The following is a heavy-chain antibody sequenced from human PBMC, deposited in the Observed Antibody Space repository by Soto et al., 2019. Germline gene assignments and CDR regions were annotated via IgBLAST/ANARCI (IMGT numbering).Heavy chain of an antibody. CDR1: GFTFSSYW. CDR3: VTAVRGYNANGDL. J-gene: IGHJ6*02. CDR2: LKADGTEK. V-gene: IGHV3-7*03. D-gene: IGHD5-12*01. Sequence: VQLVESGGDLVQPGGSLRLSCVGSGFTFSSYWMGWVRQTPGKGLEWVATLKADGTEKYYVDSVKGRFTFSRDNAKTSVYLEMNSLRAEDTAVYYCVTAVRGYNANGDLWGQGTTVTVSS.